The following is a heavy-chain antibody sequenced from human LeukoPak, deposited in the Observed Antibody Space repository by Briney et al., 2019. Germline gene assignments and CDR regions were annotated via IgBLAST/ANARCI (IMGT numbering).Heavy chain of an antibody. CDR3: ARDKSYYDSSGYYYATNDY. CDR2: IKEDGNEK. CDR1: GFTFSSSW. J-gene: IGHJ4*02. Sequence: GGSLRLSCTASGFTFSSSWMSWVRQAPGKGLEWVANIKEDGNEKYYVDSVKGRFTISRDNAKNSLYLQMNSLRAEDTAVYYCARDKSYYDSSGYYYATNDYWGQGTLVTVSS. D-gene: IGHD3-22*01. V-gene: IGHV3-7*01.